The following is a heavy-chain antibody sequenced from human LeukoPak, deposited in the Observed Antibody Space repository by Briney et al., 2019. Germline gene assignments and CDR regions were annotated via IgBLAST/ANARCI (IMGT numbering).Heavy chain of an antibody. V-gene: IGHV3-30-3*01. CDR3: ARAPLDYYDSSGYFDY. CDR1: GFTFSSYA. D-gene: IGHD3-22*01. J-gene: IGHJ4*02. CDR2: ISYDGSNK. Sequence: GRSLRLSCAASGFTFSSYAMHWVRQAPGKGPEWVAVISYDGSNKYYADSVKGRFTISRVNSKNTLYLQMNSLRAEDTAVYYCARAPLDYYDSSGYFDYWGQGTLVTVSS.